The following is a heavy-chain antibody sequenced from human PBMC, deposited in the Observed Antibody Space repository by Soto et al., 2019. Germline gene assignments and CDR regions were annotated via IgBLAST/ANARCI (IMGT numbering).Heavy chain of an antibody. V-gene: IGHV4-34*01. CDR1: GGSLNGLY. CDR2: INRSGGT. J-gene: IGHJ4*02. Sequence: SETLSLTCAVSGGSLNGLYWRWIRQAPGKGREWIGEINRSGGTNFDPSLKSRVTISVDTSKNQFSLNLASVTAADTAVYYCARAPMVGATFFDYWGQGSQVTVS. CDR3: ARAPMVGATFFDY. D-gene: IGHD1-26*01.